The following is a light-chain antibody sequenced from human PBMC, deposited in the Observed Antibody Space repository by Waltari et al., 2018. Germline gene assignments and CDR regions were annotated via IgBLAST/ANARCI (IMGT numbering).Light chain of an antibody. CDR3: PQSYT. J-gene: IGKJ4*01. V-gene: IGKV1-39*01. CDR1: QSIREY. CDR2: GAS. Sequence: VTITCRASQSIREYLNWYQQKPGKAPKLLTYGASSLQSGVPSTFSGSGSGTDSTLSITTLQPEDSATYYRPQSYTFGGGTKVEIK.